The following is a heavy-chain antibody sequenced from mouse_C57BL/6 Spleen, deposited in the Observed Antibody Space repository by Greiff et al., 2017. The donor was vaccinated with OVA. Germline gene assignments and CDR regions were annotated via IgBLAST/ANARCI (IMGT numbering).Heavy chain of an antibody. CDR2: INYDGSST. Sequence: EVKLVESEGGLVQPGSSMKLSCTASGFTFSDYYMAWVRQVPEKGLEWVANINYDGSSTYYLDSLKSRFIISRDNAKNILYLQMSSLKSEDTATYYCARVYDYDYAMDYWGQGTSVTVSS. J-gene: IGHJ4*01. CDR1: GFTFSDYY. D-gene: IGHD2-4*01. V-gene: IGHV5-16*01. CDR3: ARVYDYDYAMDY.